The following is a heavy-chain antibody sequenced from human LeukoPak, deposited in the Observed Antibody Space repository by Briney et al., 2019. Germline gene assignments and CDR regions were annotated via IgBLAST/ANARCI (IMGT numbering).Heavy chain of an antibody. CDR3: ARDLGRGAALDY. Sequence: SETLSLTCTVSGGSFSSGNYYWSCLRQPPGKGLVWFGYIHYSGSTNSNPSLKSLVIMSVDTYKNQFSLILSSVTAADTAVYYCARDLGRGAALDYWGRGTRVTVSS. V-gene: IGHV4-61*01. J-gene: IGHJ4*02. CDR2: IHYSGST. D-gene: IGHD2-15*01. CDR1: GGSFSSGNYY.